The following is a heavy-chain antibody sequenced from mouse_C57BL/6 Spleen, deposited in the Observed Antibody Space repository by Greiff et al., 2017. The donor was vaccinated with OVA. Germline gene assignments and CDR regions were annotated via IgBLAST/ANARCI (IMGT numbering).Heavy chain of an antibody. J-gene: IGHJ4*01. D-gene: IGHD2-4*01. V-gene: IGHV5-17*01. Sequence: DVKLVESGGGLVKPGGSLKLSCAASGFTFSDYGMHWVRQAPEPGLEWVAYISSGSSTTYYADTVKGRFTITRAHATNTRSLQMTSLRSEDTAMYYCARIGDYDAGYAMDYWGQGTSVTVSS. CDR1: GFTFSDYG. CDR2: ISSGSSTT. CDR3: ARIGDYDAGYAMDY.